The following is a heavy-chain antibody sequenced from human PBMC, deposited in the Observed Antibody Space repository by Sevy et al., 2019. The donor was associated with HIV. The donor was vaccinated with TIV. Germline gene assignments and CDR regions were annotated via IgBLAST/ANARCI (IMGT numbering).Heavy chain of an antibody. J-gene: IGHJ4*02. CDR3: ARDRRNYGGQYFDY. CDR1: GFTFSDYY. D-gene: IGHD4-17*01. CDR2: ISSSSTYT. V-gene: IGHV3-11*06. Sequence: GSLRLSCAASGFTFSDYYMSWIRQAPGKGLEWVSYISSSSTYTNYADSVKGRFTISRDNAKNSLYLQMNSLRAEDTAVYYCARDRRNYGGQYFDYWGQGTLVTVSS.